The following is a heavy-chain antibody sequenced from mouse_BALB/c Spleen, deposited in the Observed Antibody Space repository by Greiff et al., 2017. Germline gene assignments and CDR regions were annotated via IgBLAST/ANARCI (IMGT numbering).Heavy chain of an antibody. D-gene: IGHD2-4*01. V-gene: IGHV2-9*02. J-gene: IGHJ2*01. Sequence: QVQLQQSGPGLVAPSQSLSITCTVSGFSLTSYGVHWVRQPPGKGLEWLGVIWAGGSTNYNSALMSRLSISKDNSKSQVFLKMNSLQTDDTAMYYCAREGITTTSAFDYWGQGTTLTVSA. CDR3: AREGITTTSAFDY. CDR1: GFSLTSYG. CDR2: IWAGGST.